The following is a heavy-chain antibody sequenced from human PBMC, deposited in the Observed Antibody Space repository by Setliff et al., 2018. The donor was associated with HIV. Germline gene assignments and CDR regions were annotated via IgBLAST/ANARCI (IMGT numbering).Heavy chain of an antibody. V-gene: IGHV1-46*01. Sequence: ASVKVSCKASGYTFTGYYMHWVRQAPGQGLEWMGIINPSGGSTSYAQKFQGRVTMTRDTSTSTVYMELSSLRSEDTAVYYCARDRPYSNYRYDAFDIWGQGTMVTVSS. J-gene: IGHJ3*02. CDR2: INPSGGST. D-gene: IGHD4-4*01. CDR1: GYTFTGYY. CDR3: ARDRPYSNYRYDAFDI.